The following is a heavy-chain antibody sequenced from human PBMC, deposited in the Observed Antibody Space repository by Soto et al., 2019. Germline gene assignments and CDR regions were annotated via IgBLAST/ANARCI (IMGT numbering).Heavy chain of an antibody. D-gene: IGHD1-1*01. J-gene: IGHJ5*02. CDR1: GYTSTGTF. V-gene: IGHV1-2*02. CDR3: ARDSSGNGYNWFDP. CDR2: INPNSGGT. Sequence: QVQLVQSGAEVKKPGASVKVSCKASGYTSTGTFSTWGGKPPGQGLGWMGWINPNSGGTNYAQKFQGRVTMTRDTSISTAYMELSRLRSDDTAVYYCARDSSGNGYNWFDPWGQGTLVTVSS.